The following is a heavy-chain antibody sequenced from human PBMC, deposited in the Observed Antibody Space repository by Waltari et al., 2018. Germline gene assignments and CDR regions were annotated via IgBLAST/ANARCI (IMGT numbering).Heavy chain of an antibody. CDR3: ARDTIFYGSGSYDP. Sequence: KLVEFGGGLVKRGSFFRFFCAACGFCFSVYNMHWLRRAPGKGLEWVSSISSKSTYIYYTDSVRGRFSISRDNAENSLFLQMNNLRGEDTAVYYCARDTIFYGSGSYDPWGQGTRVTVSS. CDR2: ISSKSTYI. D-gene: IGHD3-10*01. CDR1: GFCFSVYN. V-gene: IGHV3-21*01. J-gene: IGHJ5*02.